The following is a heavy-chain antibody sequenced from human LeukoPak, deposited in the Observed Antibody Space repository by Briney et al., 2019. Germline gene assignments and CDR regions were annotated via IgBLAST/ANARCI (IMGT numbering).Heavy chain of an antibody. CDR2: INSDGSST. V-gene: IGHV3-74*01. J-gene: IGHJ5*02. CDR3: ARGSRGSWFDP. D-gene: IGHD6-13*01. Sequence: GGSLRLSXAASGFSFSNYWMHWVRQAPGKGLVWVSRINSDGSSTSYADTVKGRFTISRDNAKNTLYLQMNSLRAEDTAVYYCARGSRGSWFDPWGQGTLVTVSS. CDR1: GFSFSNYW.